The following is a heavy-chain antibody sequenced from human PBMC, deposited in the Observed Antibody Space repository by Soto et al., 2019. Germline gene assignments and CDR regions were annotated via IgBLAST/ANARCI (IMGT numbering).Heavy chain of an antibody. CDR2: ISSSGSTI. Sequence: PGGSLRLSCAASGFTFSSYEMNWVRQAPGKGLEWVSYISSSGSTIYYADSVKGRFTISRDNAKNSLYLQMNSLRAEDTAVYYCARDRVSSGFDPWGQGTLVTVS. V-gene: IGHV3-48*03. D-gene: IGHD6-13*01. CDR1: GFTFSSYE. J-gene: IGHJ5*02. CDR3: ARDRVSSGFDP.